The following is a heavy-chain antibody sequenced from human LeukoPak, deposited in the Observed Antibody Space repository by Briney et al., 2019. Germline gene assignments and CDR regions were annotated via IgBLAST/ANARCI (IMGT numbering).Heavy chain of an antibody. D-gene: IGHD6-13*01. Sequence: SQTLSLTCTVSGGSISSGGYYWSWIRQHPGKGLEWIGYIYYSGSTYYNPSLKSRVTISVDTSKNQFSLKLTSVTAADTAVYYCARAYSRQLPPDFWGQGTLVTVSS. J-gene: IGHJ4*02. CDR1: GGSISSGGYY. V-gene: IGHV4-31*03. CDR3: ARAYSRQLPPDF. CDR2: IYYSGST.